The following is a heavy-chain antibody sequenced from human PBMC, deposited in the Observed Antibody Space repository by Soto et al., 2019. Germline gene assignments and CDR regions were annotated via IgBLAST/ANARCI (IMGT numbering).Heavy chain of an antibody. J-gene: IGHJ5*02. V-gene: IGHV4-4*07. CDR1: GVSMRNSY. D-gene: IGHD3-16*01. CDR2: ISTSGNT. Sequence: SETLSLTCSVSGVSMRNSYWTWIRQSAGKGLEWIGRISTSGNTNYNPSLNSRLTMSVDTSKNQVSLKLTSVTAADTAVYYCARGGGVPALGDPWGQGTLVTVSS. CDR3: ARGGGVPALGDP.